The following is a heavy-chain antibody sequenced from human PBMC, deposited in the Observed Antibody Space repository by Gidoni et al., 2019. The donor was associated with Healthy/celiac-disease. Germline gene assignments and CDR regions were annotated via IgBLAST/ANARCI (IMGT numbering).Heavy chain of an antibody. CDR1: GFTFSSYA. J-gene: IGHJ4*02. CDR3: ARDLARSGVGATSSGPYFDY. Sequence: QVQLVESGGGVVQPGRSLRLSCAASGFTFSSYAMHWVRQAPGKGLEWVAVISYDGSNKYYADSVKGRFTISRDNSKNTLYLQMNSLRAEDTAVYYCARDLARSGVGATSSGPYFDYWGQGTLVTVSS. CDR2: ISYDGSNK. V-gene: IGHV3-30-3*01. D-gene: IGHD1-26*01.